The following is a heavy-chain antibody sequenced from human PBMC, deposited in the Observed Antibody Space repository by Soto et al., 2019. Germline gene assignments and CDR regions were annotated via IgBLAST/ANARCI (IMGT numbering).Heavy chain of an antibody. Sequence: SETLSLTCTASGGSISNYYWSWIRQPPGKGLEWIGYIYYSGSTNYNPSLTSRVTISVDTSKNQFSLKLSSVPAADTAAYYCGRLGTSRRYHTVLDYRGQGNPATVCS. D-gene: IGHD7-27*01. J-gene: IGHJ4*02. V-gene: IGHV4-59*08. CDR3: GRLGTSRRYHTVLDY. CDR2: IYYSGST. CDR1: GGSISNYY.